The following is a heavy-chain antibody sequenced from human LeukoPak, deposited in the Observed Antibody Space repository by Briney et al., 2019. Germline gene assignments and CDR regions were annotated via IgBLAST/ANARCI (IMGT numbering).Heavy chain of an antibody. CDR3: ATQRGSYRWGTDFDY. CDR2: SNPNSGDT. V-gene: IGHV1-2*02. J-gene: IGHJ4*02. CDR1: GYTFTGYY. Sequence: GASVKVSCKASGYTFTGYYMHWVRQAPGQGLEWMGWSNPNSGDTKYAQKFQGRVTMTRDTSISTAYMELSRLRSDDTAVYYCATQRGSYRWGTDFDYWGQGTLVTVPS. D-gene: IGHD3-16*01.